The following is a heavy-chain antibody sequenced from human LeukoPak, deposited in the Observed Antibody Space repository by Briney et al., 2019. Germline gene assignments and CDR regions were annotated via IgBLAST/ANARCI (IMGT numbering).Heavy chain of an antibody. D-gene: IGHD3-3*01. Sequence: SETLSLTCTVSGGSISSGSYYWSWIRQPAGKGLERIGRIYTSGSTNYNPSLKSRVTISVDTSKNQFSLKLSSVTAADTAVYYCAREEVYDFWSGYIDLFDYWGQGTLVTVSS. CDR2: IYTSGST. V-gene: IGHV4-61*02. J-gene: IGHJ4*02. CDR1: GGSISSGSYY. CDR3: AREEVYDFWSGYIDLFDY.